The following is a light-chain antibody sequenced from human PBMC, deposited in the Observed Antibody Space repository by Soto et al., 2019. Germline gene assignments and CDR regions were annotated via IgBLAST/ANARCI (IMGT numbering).Light chain of an antibody. CDR3: QKYNSARLT. V-gene: IGKV1-27*01. Sequence: DVQMTQSPSSLSAFVGDRVTITCRASQGIAPYLAWFQQKPGKVPKLLIYATSTLQSGVPSRFSGSGSGTDFTLTVTSLQPEDVGTYYCQKYNSARLTFGGGTKVEIK. J-gene: IGKJ4*01. CDR1: QGIAPY. CDR2: ATS.